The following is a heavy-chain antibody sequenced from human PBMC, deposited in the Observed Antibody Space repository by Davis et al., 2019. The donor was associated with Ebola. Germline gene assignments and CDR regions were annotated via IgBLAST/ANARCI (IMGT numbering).Heavy chain of an antibody. CDR2: ISGDGNNI. J-gene: IGHJ4*02. CDR1: GFIFSDNF. Sequence: GESLKISCAVSGFIFSDNFVHWVRQAPGKGLVWHSSISGDGNNIVYADSVKGRFTISRDNAENTLYLQLNRLRAEDTAVYYCARGETRLFTVYWGQGTLVSVSS. V-gene: IGHV3-74*01. CDR3: ARGETRLFTVY. D-gene: IGHD2-15*01.